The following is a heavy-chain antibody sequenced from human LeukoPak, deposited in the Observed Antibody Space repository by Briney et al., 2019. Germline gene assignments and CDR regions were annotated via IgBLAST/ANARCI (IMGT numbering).Heavy chain of an antibody. D-gene: IGHD2-21*02. Sequence: GGSLRLSCAASGFTFSTYWMNWYRQAPAKGLEWVGNINQDASEINYVDSVRGRFTISRDNAKNSLHLQMNSLRAEDTAVYYCATDRDNSDWQKRFDSWGQGTLVTVSS. CDR3: ATDRDNSDWQKRFDS. CDR2: INQDASEI. V-gene: IGHV3-7*01. J-gene: IGHJ4*02. CDR1: GFTFSTYW.